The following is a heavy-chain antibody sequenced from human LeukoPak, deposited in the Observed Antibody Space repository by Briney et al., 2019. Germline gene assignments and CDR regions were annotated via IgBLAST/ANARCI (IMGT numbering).Heavy chain of an antibody. CDR2: IYSSGST. Sequence: PSETQSLTCAVSGGSMSNSYWSWIRQPAGKGLEWIGRIYSSGSTNYNPSLKSRVTMSIDTSTNQFSLKLTSMTAADTGIYYCGRDPNRSTWGQGILVTVS. V-gene: IGHV4-4*07. CDR1: GGSMSNSY. CDR3: GRDPNRST. J-gene: IGHJ5*02. D-gene: IGHD2/OR15-2a*01.